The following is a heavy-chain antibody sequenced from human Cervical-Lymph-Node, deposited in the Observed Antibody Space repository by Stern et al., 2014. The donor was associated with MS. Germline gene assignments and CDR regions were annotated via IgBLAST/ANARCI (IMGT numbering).Heavy chain of an antibody. CDR1: GFTVSSNY. D-gene: IGHD1-7*01. CDR2: IYSGGST. CDR3: ARGGELELDPYFDY. Sequence: VQLVESGGGLVQPGGSLRLSCAASGFTVSSNYMSWVRQAPGKGLEWVSVIYSGGSTYYADSVKGRFTISRDNSKNTLYLQMNSLRAEDTAVYYCARGGELELDPYFDYWGQGTLVTVSS. J-gene: IGHJ4*02. V-gene: IGHV3-66*02.